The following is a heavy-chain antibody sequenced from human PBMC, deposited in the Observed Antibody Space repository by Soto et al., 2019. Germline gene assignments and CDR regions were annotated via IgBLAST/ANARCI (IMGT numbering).Heavy chain of an antibody. V-gene: IGHV4-28*01. D-gene: IGHD1-26*01. CDR1: GSSISNDNW. Sequence: PSETLSLTCGVSGSSISNDNWWVWIRQPPGKGLEWIGYIHHTGYTYSNPALKSRLTMSVDTSKNQFSLRLSSVTAVDTAVYYCATKDNGKYFFDSWRQGALVTVSS. CDR2: IHHTGYT. J-gene: IGHJ4*02. CDR3: ATKDNGKYFFDS.